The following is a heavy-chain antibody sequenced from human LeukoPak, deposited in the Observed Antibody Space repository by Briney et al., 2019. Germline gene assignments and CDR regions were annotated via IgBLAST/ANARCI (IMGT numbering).Heavy chain of an antibody. CDR3: AKPSTVTTPSDY. D-gene: IGHD4-17*01. CDR1: GFTFSSYW. Sequence: PGGSLRLSCAASGFTFSSYWMHWVRQAPGKGLVWVSRINSDGSSTSYADSVKGRFTISRDNSKNTLYLQMNSLRAEDTAVYYCAKPSTVTTPSDYWGQGTLVTVSS. V-gene: IGHV3-74*01. J-gene: IGHJ4*02. CDR2: INSDGSST.